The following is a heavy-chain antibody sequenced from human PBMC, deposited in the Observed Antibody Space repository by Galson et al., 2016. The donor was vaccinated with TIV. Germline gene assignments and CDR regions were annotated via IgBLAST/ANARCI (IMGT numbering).Heavy chain of an antibody. J-gene: IGHJ6*03. CDR3: AKGRIPSTLYPHYYMDV. CDR1: GYTFTSYG. Sequence: SVKVSCKASGYTFTSYGISWVRQAPGQGLEWMGWISAYNGNTKYAQKFQGRVTMTTDTSTSTAYMELRSLRSDDTAVYYCAKGRIPSTLYPHYYMDVWGKGTTVTVSS. D-gene: IGHD2/OR15-2a*01. CDR2: ISAYNGNT. V-gene: IGHV1-18*01.